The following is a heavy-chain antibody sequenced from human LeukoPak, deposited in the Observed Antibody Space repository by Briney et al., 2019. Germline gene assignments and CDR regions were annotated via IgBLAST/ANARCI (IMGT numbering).Heavy chain of an antibody. J-gene: IGHJ5*02. CDR3: VREYVSSCGS. CDR1: GFTFSPFW. Sequence: GGSLRLSCAASGFTFSPFWMKWVRQAPGKGLEWVSRINSDGTVTSYADSVKGRFTVSRDNPKNTLHLHMNSLRAEDTAVYFCVREYVSSCGSWGQRALVTVSP. CDR2: INSDGTVT. V-gene: IGHV3-74*01. D-gene: IGHD2-15*01.